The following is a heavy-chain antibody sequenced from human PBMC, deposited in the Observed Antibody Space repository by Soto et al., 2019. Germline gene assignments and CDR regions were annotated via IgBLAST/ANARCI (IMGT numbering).Heavy chain of an antibody. J-gene: IGHJ4*02. Sequence: EVQLVESGGGLVQPGGSLRLSCGASGFTFSSYWMHWVRQAPGEGLVWVSRINSDGSTRSYADSVKGRFTISRDNAKNTLFLQTNSLRAEDTAVYYCARVAYGAYHFDSWGQGTLVT. CDR2: INSDGSTR. CDR1: GFTFSSYW. CDR3: ARVAYGAYHFDS. D-gene: IGHD2-21*01. V-gene: IGHV3-74*01.